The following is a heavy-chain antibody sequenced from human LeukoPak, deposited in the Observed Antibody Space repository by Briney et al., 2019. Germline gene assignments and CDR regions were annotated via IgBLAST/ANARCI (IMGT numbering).Heavy chain of an antibody. Sequence: ASVKVSCKVSGYTLTELSMHWVRQAPGKGLEWMGGFDPEDGETIYAQKFQGRVTMTEDTSTDTAYMELSRLRSEDTAVYYCATEVSLYTILGVVISYWGQGTLVTVSS. CDR1: GYTLTELS. D-gene: IGHD3-3*01. J-gene: IGHJ4*02. V-gene: IGHV1-24*01. CDR3: ATEVSLYTILGVVISY. CDR2: FDPEDGET.